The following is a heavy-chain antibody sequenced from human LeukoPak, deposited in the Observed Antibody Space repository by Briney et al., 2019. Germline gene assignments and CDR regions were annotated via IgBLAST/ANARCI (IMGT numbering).Heavy chain of an antibody. CDR3: ARDQRSALLLYSPGDV. CDR2: INPNSGGT. V-gene: IGHV1-2*02. CDR1: GYTFTGYY. Sequence: ASVKVSCKASGYTFTGYYMHWVRQAPGQGLEWMGWINPNSGGTNYAQKFQGRVTMTRDTSISTAYMELSRLRAEDTALYYCARDQRSALLLYSPGDVWGKGTTVTVSS. J-gene: IGHJ6*04. D-gene: IGHD2/OR15-2a*01.